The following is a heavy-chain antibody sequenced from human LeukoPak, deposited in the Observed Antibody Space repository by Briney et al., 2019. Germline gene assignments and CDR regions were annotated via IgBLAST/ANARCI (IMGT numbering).Heavy chain of an antibody. CDR1: GFTFSSYW. D-gene: IGHD6-13*01. V-gene: IGHV3-30*03. J-gene: IGHJ4*02. Sequence: SGGSLRLSCAASGFTFSSYWMTWVRQAPGKGLEWVAVISYDGSNKYYADSVKGRFTISRDNAKNSLYLQMHSLRAEDTAVYYCARDSQAVGTDFDYWGQGTLVTVSS. CDR2: ISYDGSNK. CDR3: ARDSQAVGTDFDY.